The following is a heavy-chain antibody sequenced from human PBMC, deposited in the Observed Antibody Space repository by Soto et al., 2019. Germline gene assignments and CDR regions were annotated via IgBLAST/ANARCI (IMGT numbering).Heavy chain of an antibody. CDR3: ARDPSEGRVGNWFES. CDR1: GFTFSRYG. CDR2: ISSTTSYV. Sequence: GGSLRPSCAASGFTFSRYGMNWLRQAPGKGLEWVASISSTTSYVYYADSVKGRFSTSRDNAKNILYLEMYALRTEDTAVYYCARDPSEGRVGNWFESWGQGTLVTVSS. J-gene: IGHJ5*01. D-gene: IGHD2-2*01. V-gene: IGHV3-21*06.